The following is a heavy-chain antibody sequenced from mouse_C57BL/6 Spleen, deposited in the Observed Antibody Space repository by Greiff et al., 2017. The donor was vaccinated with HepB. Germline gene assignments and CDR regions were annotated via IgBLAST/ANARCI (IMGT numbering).Heavy chain of an antibody. V-gene: IGHV14-4*01. CDR2: IDPENGDT. J-gene: IGHJ3*01. CDR3: TPFYYDYSFAY. CDR1: GFNIKDDY. D-gene: IGHD2-4*01. Sequence: DVQLQESGAELVRPGASVKLSCTASGFNIKDDYMHWVKQRPEQGLEWIGWIDPENGDTEYASKFQGKATITADTSSNTAYLQLSSLTSEDTAVYYCTPFYYDYSFAYWGQGTLVTVSA.